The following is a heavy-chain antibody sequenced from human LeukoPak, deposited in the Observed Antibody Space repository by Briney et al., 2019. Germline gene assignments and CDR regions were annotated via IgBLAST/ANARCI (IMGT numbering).Heavy chain of an antibody. CDR1: GFTVTSNH. D-gene: IGHD6-6*01. CDR3: ARDSSSYYFDY. V-gene: IGHV3-66*01. CDR2: IYTGGTT. J-gene: IGHJ4*02. Sequence: PGGSLRLSCTASGFTVTSNHMNWVRQAPGKGLEWVSIIYTGGTTHYADSLKDRFTISRDDSKNTLYLQMNSLRAEGTAVYYCARDSSSYYFDYWGQGTLVTVSS.